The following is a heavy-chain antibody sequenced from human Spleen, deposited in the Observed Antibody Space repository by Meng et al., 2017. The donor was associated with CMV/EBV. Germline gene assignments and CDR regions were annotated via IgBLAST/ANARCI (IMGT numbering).Heavy chain of an antibody. CDR1: GFTFSSFG. J-gene: IGHJ6*02. Sequence: GGSLRLSCAASGFTFSSFGMHWVRQAPGKGLEWVALIRYDGTHKWYADSVKGRFIISRDDSKNTLYLQMNSLRAEDTAVYYCAKGKMVRGVIRYYYGMDVWGQGTTVTVSS. CDR3: AKGKMVRGVIRYYYGMDV. V-gene: IGHV3-30*02. D-gene: IGHD3-10*01. CDR2: IRYDGTHK.